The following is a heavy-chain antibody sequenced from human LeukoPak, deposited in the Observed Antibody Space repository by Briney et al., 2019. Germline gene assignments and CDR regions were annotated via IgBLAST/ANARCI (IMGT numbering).Heavy chain of an antibody. J-gene: IGHJ4*02. D-gene: IGHD3-3*01. CDR2: IKGDGIST. Sequence: GGSLRLSCAASGFDFSSNWMHWVRHAPGRGLVWVSRIKGDGISTNYADFVKGRFTISRDIAKNTLYLQMNSLRAEDTGVYYCAKDHYWSIDYWGRGTLVTVSS. CDR1: GFDFSSNW. CDR3: AKDHYWSIDY. V-gene: IGHV3-74*01.